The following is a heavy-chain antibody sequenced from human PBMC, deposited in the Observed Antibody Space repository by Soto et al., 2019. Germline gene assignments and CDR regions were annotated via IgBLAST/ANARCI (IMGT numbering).Heavy chain of an antibody. CDR1: GDSVSTYY. J-gene: IGHJ3*01. V-gene: IGHV4-59*02. D-gene: IGHD6-13*01. Sequence: ASETLSLTCTVSGDSVSTYYWSWIRQPPGKGLEWIGYIYDSGSTSSNPSLKSRVTISLDRSNNHFSLELRSVTAADTALHYCARDSKAAGNRLAFHLWGQGTMVT. CDR3: ARDSKAAGNRLAFHL. CDR2: IYDSGST.